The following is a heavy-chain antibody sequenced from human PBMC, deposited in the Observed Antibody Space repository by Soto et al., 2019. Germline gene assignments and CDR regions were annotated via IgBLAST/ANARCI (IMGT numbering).Heavy chain of an antibody. CDR3: TTLKDVWGSWTMDV. CDR1: GFTFSNAW. D-gene: IGHD3-16*01. J-gene: IGHJ6*02. CDR2: IKSKTDGGTI. V-gene: IGHV3-15*01. Sequence: EVQLVESGGGLVKPGGSLRLSCAASGFTFSNAWMSWVRQAPGKGLEWVGRIKSKTDGGTIDYAAPVKGRFTISRDDSKNTLYLQMNSLKTEDTAVYYCTTLKDVWGSWTMDVWGQGTTVTVSS.